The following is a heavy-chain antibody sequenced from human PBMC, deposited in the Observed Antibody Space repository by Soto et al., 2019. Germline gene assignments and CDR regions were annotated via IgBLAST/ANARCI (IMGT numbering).Heavy chain of an antibody. J-gene: IGHJ4*02. CDR3: VRRYDPFYFDY. V-gene: IGHV2-5*01. CDR2: VYGSDDK. CDR1: GFSLTTSAVA. D-gene: IGHD1-1*01. Sequence: QITLQESGPTLVKPTQTLTLTCTFSGFSLTTSAVAVGWIRQPPGKALEWLAIVYGSDDKFYSPSLRSRLSITKDNSKNQVVLTLTNVDPVDTATYSCVRRYDPFYFDYWGRRTLVTVSS.